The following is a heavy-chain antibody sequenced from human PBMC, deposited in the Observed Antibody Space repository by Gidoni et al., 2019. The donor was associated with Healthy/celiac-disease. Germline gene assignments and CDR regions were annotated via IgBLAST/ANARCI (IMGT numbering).Heavy chain of an antibody. CDR3: ARAPTALDY. Sequence: QVQLVPSGAEVQTLGASVKVSCKASGYTFTSYYMHWVRQGPGQGLEWTGIINPSGGSTSYAQKFQGRVTMTRDSSTSTVYIELSSLRSEDTAVYYCARAPTALDYWGQGTLVTVSS. V-gene: IGHV1-46*03. J-gene: IGHJ4*02. CDR1: GYTFTSYY. CDR2: INPSGGST. D-gene: IGHD4-17*01.